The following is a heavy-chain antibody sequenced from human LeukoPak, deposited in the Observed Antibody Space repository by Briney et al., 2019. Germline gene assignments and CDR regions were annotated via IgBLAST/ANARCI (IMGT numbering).Heavy chain of an antibody. CDR1: GFTFSSYD. J-gene: IGHJ3*02. V-gene: IGHV3-13*01. CDR2: IGTAGDT. Sequence: PGGSLRLSRAASGFTFSSYDMHWVRQATGKGLEWVSAIGTAGDTYYPGSVKGRFTVSRENAKNSLYLQMNSLRAGDTAVYYCARKGALGAFDIWGQGTMVTVSS. D-gene: IGHD1-26*01. CDR3: ARKGALGAFDI.